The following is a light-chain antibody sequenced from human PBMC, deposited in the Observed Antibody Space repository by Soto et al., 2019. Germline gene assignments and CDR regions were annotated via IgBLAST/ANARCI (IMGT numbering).Light chain of an antibody. CDR1: QGISSY. Sequence: DIPLTQSPSFLSTSVGDRLTITCRASQGISSYLAWYQQKPGKAPKLLIYAASTLQSGVPSRFSGSGSGTEFTLTITSLQPEDFATYYCQQLNSYPLTFGGGTKVEIK. CDR3: QQLNSYPLT. CDR2: AAS. J-gene: IGKJ4*01. V-gene: IGKV1-9*01.